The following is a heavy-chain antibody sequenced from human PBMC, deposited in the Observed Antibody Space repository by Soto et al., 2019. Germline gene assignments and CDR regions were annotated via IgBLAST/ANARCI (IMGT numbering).Heavy chain of an antibody. D-gene: IGHD5-18*01. CDR2: IKSKTDGGTT. CDR1: GFTFSKAW. CDR3: TTDREMYSYGLSYYFDY. Sequence: PGGSLRLSCAASGFTFSKAWMNWVRQAPGKGLEWVGRIKSKTDGGTTDYAAPVKGRFTISRDDSKNTLYLQMNSLKTEDTAVYYCTTDREMYSYGLSYYFDYWGQGTLVTVSS. V-gene: IGHV3-15*07. J-gene: IGHJ4*02.